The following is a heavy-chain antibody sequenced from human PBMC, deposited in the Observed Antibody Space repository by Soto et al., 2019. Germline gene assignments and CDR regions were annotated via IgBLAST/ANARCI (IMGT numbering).Heavy chain of an antibody. CDR3: ARGVTTVTTIDY. D-gene: IGHD4-17*01. V-gene: IGHV4-30-2*01. CDR2: IYHSGST. Sequence: PSETLSLTCTVSGGSISSSSYSWSWIRQPPGKGLEWIGYIYHSGSTYYNPSLKSRVTISVDRSKNQFSLKLSSVTAADTAVYYCARGVTTVTTIDYWGQGTLVTVSS. J-gene: IGHJ4*02. CDR1: GGSISSSSYS.